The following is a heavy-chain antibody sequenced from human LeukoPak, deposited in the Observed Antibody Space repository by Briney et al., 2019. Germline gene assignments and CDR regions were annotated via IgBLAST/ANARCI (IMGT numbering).Heavy chain of an antibody. V-gene: IGHV3-74*01. CDR1: GFTFSSHW. J-gene: IGHJ2*01. CDR3: ARDSNTDWYFDL. CDR2: INNDGRST. D-gene: IGHD2-8*02. Sequence: GGSLRLSCTASGFTFSSHWVHWVRQAPGKGLVWVSHINNDGRSTRYADSVKGRFTISRDNAKNTVYLQMNSLRVEDTAVYYCARDSNTDWYFDLWGRGTLVTVSS.